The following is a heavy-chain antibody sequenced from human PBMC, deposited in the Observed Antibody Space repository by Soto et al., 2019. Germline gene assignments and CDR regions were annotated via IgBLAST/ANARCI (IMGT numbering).Heavy chain of an antibody. CDR3: AKVGPTRITMIVVVIYFDY. Sequence: VQLLESGGGLVQPGGSLRLSCAASGFTFSSYAMSWVRQAPGKGLEWVSAISGSGGSTYYADSVKGRFTISRDNSKNTLYLQMNSLRAEDTAVYYCAKVGPTRITMIVVVIYFDYWGQGTLVTVSS. V-gene: IGHV3-23*01. D-gene: IGHD3-22*01. J-gene: IGHJ4*02. CDR2: ISGSGGST. CDR1: GFTFSSYA.